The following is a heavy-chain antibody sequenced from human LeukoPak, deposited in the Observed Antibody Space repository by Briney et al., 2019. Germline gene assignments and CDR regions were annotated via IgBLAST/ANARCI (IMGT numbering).Heavy chain of an antibody. D-gene: IGHD3-9*01. CDR2: FDPEDGET. J-gene: IGHJ3*02. CDR1: GHTLTELS. V-gene: IGHV1-24*01. Sequence: ASVKVSCKVSGHTLTELSMHWVRQAPGKGLEWMGGFDPEDGETIYAQKFQGRVTMTEDTSTDTAYMELSSLRSEDTAVYYCATTRGYYKRGVDAFDIWGQGTMVTVSS. CDR3: ATTRGYYKRGVDAFDI.